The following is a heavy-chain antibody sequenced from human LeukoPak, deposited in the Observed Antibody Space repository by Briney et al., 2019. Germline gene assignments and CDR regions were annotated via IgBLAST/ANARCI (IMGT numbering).Heavy chain of an antibody. CDR1: GGSFSDYY. CDR2: IYYSGST. CDR3: ARTGSYYEEGWYFDL. D-gene: IGHD1-26*01. J-gene: IGHJ2*01. Sequence: PSETLSLTCAVYGGSFSDYYWSWIRQPPGKGLEWIGYIYYSGSTSYNPSLKSRVTISVDTSKNQFSLKLSSVTAADTAVYYCARTGSYYEEGWYFDLWGRGTLVTVSS. V-gene: IGHV4-59*12.